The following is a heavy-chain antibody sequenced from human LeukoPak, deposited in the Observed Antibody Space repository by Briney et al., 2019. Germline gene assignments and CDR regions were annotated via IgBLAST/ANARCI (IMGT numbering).Heavy chain of an antibody. J-gene: IGHJ4*02. D-gene: IGHD1-1*01. Sequence: GGSLRLSCAASGFTFTTYAMIWVRQAPGKGLEWVSAISGSGDDTYYADSVRGRVTVSRDNSQNTLSLQMNSLRAEDTAVYYCGRLSGTSGTTSRALHYWGQGSLVTVSS. CDR3: GRLSGTSGTTSRALHY. CDR1: GFTFTTYA. CDR2: ISGSGDDT. V-gene: IGHV3-23*01.